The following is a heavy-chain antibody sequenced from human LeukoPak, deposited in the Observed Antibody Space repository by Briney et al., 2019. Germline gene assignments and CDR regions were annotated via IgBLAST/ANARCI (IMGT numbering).Heavy chain of an antibody. D-gene: IGHD3-3*01. J-gene: IGHJ6*03. CDR1: GGSISSSSYY. Sequence: SETLSVTCTVSGGSISSSSYYWGWIRQPPGKGLEWIGSIYYSGSTYYNPSLKSRVTISVDTSKNQFSLKLSSVTAADTAVYYCASQDRYYDFWSGYSFMDVWGKGTTVTVSS. V-gene: IGHV4-39*01. CDR2: IYYSGST. CDR3: ASQDRYYDFWSGYSFMDV.